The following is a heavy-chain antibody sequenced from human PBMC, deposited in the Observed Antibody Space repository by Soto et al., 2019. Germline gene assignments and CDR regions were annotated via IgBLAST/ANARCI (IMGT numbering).Heavy chain of an antibody. CDR2: MNPNSGNT. CDR1: GYTFTSYD. Sequence: GASVKVSCKASGYTFTSYDINWVRQATGQGLEWMGWMNPNSGNTGYAQKFQGRVTMTRNTSISTAYMELSSLRSEDTAVYYCARGRRFLEWLLRRGDPYYMDFSGKGIIVTVSS. J-gene: IGHJ6*03. CDR3: ARGRRFLEWLLRRGDPYYMDF. D-gene: IGHD3-3*01. V-gene: IGHV1-8*01.